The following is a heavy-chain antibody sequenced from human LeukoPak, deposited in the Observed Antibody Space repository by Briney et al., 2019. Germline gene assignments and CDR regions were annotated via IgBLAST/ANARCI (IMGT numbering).Heavy chain of an antibody. V-gene: IGHV3-33*01. CDR2: IWYDGSNK. Sequence: GRSLRLSCAAAGFTVSIYGIDWVRQAPGKGLEWVAVIWYDGSNKYYADSVKGRFTISRDNSKNTLYLQTNSLRAEDTAVYYCARDSPTATFLDYWGQGTLVTVSS. J-gene: IGHJ4*02. D-gene: IGHD4-17*01. CDR1: GFTVSIYG. CDR3: ARDSPTATFLDY.